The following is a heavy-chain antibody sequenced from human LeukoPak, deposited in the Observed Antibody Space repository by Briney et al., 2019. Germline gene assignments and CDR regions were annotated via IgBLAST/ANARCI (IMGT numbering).Heavy chain of an antibody. CDR2: ISSSSSTI. D-gene: IGHD4-17*01. J-gene: IGHJ4*02. V-gene: IGHV3-48*04. CDR1: GFTFSSYS. Sequence: GGSLRLSCAASGFTFSSYSMNWVRQAPGKGLEWVSYISSSSSTIYYADSVKGRFIISRDNAKSSLYLQMNSLRAEDTALYYCAVDRRQGPTVTTFSPFDYWGQGALVTVSS. CDR3: AVDRRQGPTVTTFSPFDY.